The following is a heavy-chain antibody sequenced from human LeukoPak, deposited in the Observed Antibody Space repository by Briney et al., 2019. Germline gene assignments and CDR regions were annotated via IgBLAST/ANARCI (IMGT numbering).Heavy chain of an antibody. V-gene: IGHV3-21*04. CDR3: AKQEDTIFGVVIRLYYFDY. CDR2: ISSSSSYI. Sequence: GGSLRLSCAASGFTFSSYSMNWVRQAPGKGLEWVSSISSSSSYIYYADSVKGRFTISRDNAKNSLYLQMNSLRAEDTAVYYCAKQEDTIFGVVIRLYYFDYWGQGTLVTVSS. CDR1: GFTFSSYS. D-gene: IGHD3-3*01. J-gene: IGHJ4*02.